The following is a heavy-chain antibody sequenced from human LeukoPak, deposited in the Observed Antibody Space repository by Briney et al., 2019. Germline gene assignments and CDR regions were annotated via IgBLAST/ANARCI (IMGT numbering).Heavy chain of an antibody. V-gene: IGHV1-2*02. J-gene: IGHJ4*02. CDR3: ARDLLADDLVTDY. D-gene: IGHD2-21*02. Sequence: GASVKVSCKASGYTFTGYYMHWVRQAPGQGLEWMGWINPNSGGTNYAQKFQGRVTMTRDTSISTAYMELSRLRSDDTAVYYCARDLLADDLVTDYWGQGTLVTVSS. CDR1: GYTFTGYY. CDR2: INPNSGGT.